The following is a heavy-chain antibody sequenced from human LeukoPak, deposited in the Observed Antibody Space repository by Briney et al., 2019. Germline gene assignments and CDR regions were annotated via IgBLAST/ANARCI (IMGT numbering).Heavy chain of an antibody. CDR3: ARELRGVGARSLDY. D-gene: IGHD1-26*01. Sequence: SETLSLICTVSGGSISGYYWTWIRQPAGKGLEWIGRIYTSGSTNYNPSLKSRVTMSVDTSKNQFSLKLSSVTAADTAVYYCARELRGVGARSLDYWGQGTLVTVSS. CDR2: IYTSGST. CDR1: GGSISGYY. V-gene: IGHV4-4*07. J-gene: IGHJ4*02.